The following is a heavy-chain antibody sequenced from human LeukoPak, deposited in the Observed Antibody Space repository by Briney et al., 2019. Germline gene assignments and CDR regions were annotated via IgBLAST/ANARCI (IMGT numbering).Heavy chain of an antibody. D-gene: IGHD5-24*01. J-gene: IGHJ4*02. V-gene: IGHV3-53*01. CDR3: ARAKEEMTSIRGFDY. CDR2: IYSGGNT. Sequence: GGSLRLSCAASGLIVSSNYMTWVRQAPGKGLEWVSTIYSGGNTYYADSVKGRFTVSRDNPKNTLYLQMNNLRAEDTAVYYCARAKEEMTSIRGFDYWGQGTLVTVSS. CDR1: GLIVSSNY.